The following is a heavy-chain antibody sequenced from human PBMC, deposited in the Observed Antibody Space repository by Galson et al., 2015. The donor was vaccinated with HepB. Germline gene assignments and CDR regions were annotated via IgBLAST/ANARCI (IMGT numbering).Heavy chain of an antibody. D-gene: IGHD6-13*01. J-gene: IGHJ4*02. Sequence: CAISGDSVSSNSAAWSWIRRSPSRGLEWLGRTYYRSKWYSNYTVSVKSRIIITPDTSKNQFSLKLISVTAADTAVYYCARLAAAGMNPAHFDYWGQGTLVAVSS. CDR2: TYYRSKWYS. CDR1: GDSVSSNSAA. V-gene: IGHV6-1*01. CDR3: ARLAAAGMNPAHFDY.